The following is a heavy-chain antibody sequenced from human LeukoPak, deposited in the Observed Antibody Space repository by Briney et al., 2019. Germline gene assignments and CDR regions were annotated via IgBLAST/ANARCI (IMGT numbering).Heavy chain of an antibody. CDR2: ISYNGGTI. CDR1: VFTLNDYA. D-gene: IGHD2-15*01. J-gene: IGHJ3*02. V-gene: IGHV3-9*03. Sequence: GRSLRLSCAVSVFTLNDYAMHWVRQAPGKGLEWVSGISYNGGTIGFADSVKGRFTISRDNAKNSLYLQMNSLRAEDMALYYCAKDGCSGSSCYGRSAFDIWGQGTMVTVSS. CDR3: AKDGCSGSSCYGRSAFDI.